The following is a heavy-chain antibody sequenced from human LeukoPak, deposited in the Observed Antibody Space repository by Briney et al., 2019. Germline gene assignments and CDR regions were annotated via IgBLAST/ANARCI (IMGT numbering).Heavy chain of an antibody. CDR1: GGPVSSRHY. CDR3: AKSTFYYDTFVNAFDF. Sequence: SETPALPCTVSGGPVSSRHYWGWIRQPPGKAREWIGRLYYGGSTYYNASLRSRVTTSVDTSKNQFSLKLSSVTAADTAVYYCAKSTFYYDTFVNAFDFWGQGTVVTVSS. CDR2: LYYGGST. D-gene: IGHD3-22*01. J-gene: IGHJ3*01. V-gene: IGHV4-39*07.